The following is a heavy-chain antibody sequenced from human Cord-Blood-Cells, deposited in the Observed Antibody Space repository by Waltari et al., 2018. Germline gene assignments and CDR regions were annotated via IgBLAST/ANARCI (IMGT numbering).Heavy chain of an antibody. CDR3: AKDSPPYYYGSGSYLDY. J-gene: IGHJ4*02. CDR2: ISYDGSNK. Sequence: QVQLVESGGGVVQPGRSLRLSCAASGFTFSSYGMHWVRQAPGKGLEWVAVISYDGSNKYYADSVKGRVTISRDNSKNTLYLQMNSLRAEDTAVYYCAKDSPPYYYGSGSYLDYWGQGTLVTVSS. D-gene: IGHD3-10*01. CDR1: GFTFSSYG. V-gene: IGHV3-30*18.